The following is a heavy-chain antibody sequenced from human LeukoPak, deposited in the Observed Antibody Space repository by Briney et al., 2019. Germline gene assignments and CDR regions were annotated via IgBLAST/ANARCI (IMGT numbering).Heavy chain of an antibody. V-gene: IGHV1-69*05. CDR2: IIPIFGTA. Sequence: SVKVSCKASGGTFSSYAISWVRQAPGQGLEWMGGIIPIFGTANYAQKFQGRATITTDESTSTAYMELSSLRSEDTAVYYCASRYCSSTSCYSWFDPWGQGTLVTVSS. D-gene: IGHD2-2*02. CDR3: ASRYCSSTSCYSWFDP. J-gene: IGHJ5*02. CDR1: GGTFSSYA.